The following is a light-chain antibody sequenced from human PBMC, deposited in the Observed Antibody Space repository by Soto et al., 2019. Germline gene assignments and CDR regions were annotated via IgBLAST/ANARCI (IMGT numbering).Light chain of an antibody. Sequence: QAVVTQPPSVSGAPGQRVTISCTGSSSDIGAGYDVHWYQQVPGRAPKFLIYGNTNRPSGVPDRFSGSKSGTSASLAITGLQAEDEGDYHCQSYDSSLSVVFGGGTKVTVL. CDR1: SSDIGAGYD. V-gene: IGLV1-40*01. J-gene: IGLJ2*01. CDR3: QSYDSSLSVV. CDR2: GNT.